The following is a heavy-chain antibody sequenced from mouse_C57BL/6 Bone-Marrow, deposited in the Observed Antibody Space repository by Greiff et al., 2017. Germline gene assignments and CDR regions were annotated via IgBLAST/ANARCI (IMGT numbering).Heavy chain of an antibody. CDR2: IYPGDGDT. V-gene: IGHV1-82*01. J-gene: IGHJ1*03. CDR3: ARFGSTMITPYWYFDV. CDR1: GYAFSSSW. D-gene: IGHD2-4*01. Sequence: VQLQQSGPELVKPGASVKISCKASGYAFSSSWMNWVKQRPGKGLEWIGRIYPGDGDTNYNGKFKGKATLTADKSSSTAYMQLSSLTSEDSAVYFCARFGSTMITPYWYFDVWGTGTTVTVSA.